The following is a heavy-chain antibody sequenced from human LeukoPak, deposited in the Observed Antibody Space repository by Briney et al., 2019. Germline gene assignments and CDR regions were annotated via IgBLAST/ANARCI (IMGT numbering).Heavy chain of an antibody. CDR3: ARELLGSPFDY. D-gene: IGHD1-26*01. V-gene: IGHV1-69*04. J-gene: IGHJ4*02. CDR2: IIPILGIA. CDR1: GGTFSSYA. Sequence: ASVKVSCKASGGTFSSYAISWVRQAPGQGLEWMGRIIPILGIANYAQKFQGRVTITADKSTSTACMELSSLRSEDTAVYYCARELLGSPFDYWGQGTLVTVSS.